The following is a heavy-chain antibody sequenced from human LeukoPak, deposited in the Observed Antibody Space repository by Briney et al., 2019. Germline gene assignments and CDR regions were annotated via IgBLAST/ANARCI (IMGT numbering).Heavy chain of an antibody. J-gene: IGHJ4*02. Sequence: PGGSLRLSCAASGFTFSSYWMSWVRQAPGKGLEWVANIKQDGSEKYYVDSVNGPFTISRDNAKNSLYLQMTSLRAEDTAVYYCASGMDYYDSSSYYPTWGPLDYWGQGTLVTVSS. CDR1: GFTFSSYW. CDR2: IKQDGSEK. CDR3: ASGMDYYDSSSYYPTWGPLDY. D-gene: IGHD3-22*01. V-gene: IGHV3-7*01.